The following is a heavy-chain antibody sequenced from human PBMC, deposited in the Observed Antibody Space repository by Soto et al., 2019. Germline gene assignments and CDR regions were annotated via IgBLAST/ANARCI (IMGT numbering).Heavy chain of an antibody. CDR2: IYWDGDK. CDR3: ARRSYTSSWYVEEY. V-gene: IGHV2-5*02. Sequence: QVTLKESGPTLGKPTQTLTLTCTFSGFSLSTTGVGVGWIRQPPGKALEGLALIYWDGDKRYSHSLKSRLTTPQDHPKNQVDLTMTNMDPVDTATYYGARRSYTSSWYVEEYWGQGTLVTVSS. D-gene: IGHD6-13*01. CDR1: GFSLSTTGVG. J-gene: IGHJ4*02.